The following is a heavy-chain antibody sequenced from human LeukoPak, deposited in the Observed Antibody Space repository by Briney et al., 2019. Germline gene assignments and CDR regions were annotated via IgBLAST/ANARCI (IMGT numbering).Heavy chain of an antibody. CDR2: ISSSSTYI. CDR3: ARDPYSGLFDY. Sequence: PGGSLRLSCAASGFTFSSYSMNWVRQAPGEGLEWVSSISSSSTYIYYADSVKGRSTISRDNAKNSLYLQMNSLRAEDTAVYYCARDPYSGLFDYWGQGTLVTVSS. J-gene: IGHJ4*02. CDR1: GFTFSSYS. D-gene: IGHD4-11*01. V-gene: IGHV3-21*01.